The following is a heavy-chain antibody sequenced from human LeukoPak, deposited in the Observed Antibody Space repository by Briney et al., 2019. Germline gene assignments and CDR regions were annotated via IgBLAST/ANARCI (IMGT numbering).Heavy chain of an antibody. Sequence: GGSLRLSCAASGFTFSSYAMSWVRQAPGKGLELVSAISGGGGTTNYADSVKGRFTISRDNSKNTLYLQMSSLSAEDTDVYFCAKSRIAAADDAFDMWGQGTMVT. CDR1: GFTFSSYA. V-gene: IGHV3-23*01. CDR3: AKSRIAAADDAFDM. J-gene: IGHJ3*02. D-gene: IGHD6-13*01. CDR2: ISGGGGTT.